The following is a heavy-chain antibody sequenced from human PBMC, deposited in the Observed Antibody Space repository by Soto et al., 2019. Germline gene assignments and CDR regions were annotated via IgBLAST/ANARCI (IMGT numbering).Heavy chain of an antibody. CDR1: GGSFSSGDYY. CDR2: VYYSGST. CDR3: VREWRDNYGAFYNWFDP. V-gene: IGHV4-30-4*01. Sequence: PSETLTLTCTVSGGSFSSGDYYWSWIRQPPGKGLEWIGYVYYSGSTYSNPSLKSRVIISVDTSKNQFSLKLSSVTAADTAVYYCVREWRDNYGAFYNWFDPWGLGILVSVSS. D-gene: IGHD4-17*01. J-gene: IGHJ5*02.